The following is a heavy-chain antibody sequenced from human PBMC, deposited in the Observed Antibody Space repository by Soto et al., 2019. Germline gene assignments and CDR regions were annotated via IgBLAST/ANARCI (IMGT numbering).Heavy chain of an antibody. V-gene: IGHV4-59*01. Sequence: SETLSLTCTVSGGSISSDYWSWIRQPPGKGLEWIGYMYYSGSTNYNPSLKSRVTISIDTSKNQFSLNLSSVTAADTAVYYCARLFCTSTRCYGAFDYWGQGTLVTVSS. D-gene: IGHD2-2*01. CDR1: GGSISSDY. J-gene: IGHJ4*02. CDR2: MYYSGST. CDR3: ARLFCTSTRCYGAFDY.